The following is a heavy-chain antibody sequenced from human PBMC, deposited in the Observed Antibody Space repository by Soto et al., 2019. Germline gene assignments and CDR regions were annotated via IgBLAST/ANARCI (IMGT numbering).Heavy chain of an antibody. CDR1: SDSLSSSSYY. D-gene: IGHD5-12*01. J-gene: IGHJ4*02. V-gene: IGHV4-39*01. CDR2: ISYSGKT. Sequence: SETLSLTCTVSSDSLSSSSYYWGWIRQPPGKGLEWIGSISYSGKTYYNPSLKSRVTISADTSKNQFSLNLSPVTAADTAMYHCAKYQVGKMFDYWGQGILVTVSS. CDR3: AKYQVGKMFDY.